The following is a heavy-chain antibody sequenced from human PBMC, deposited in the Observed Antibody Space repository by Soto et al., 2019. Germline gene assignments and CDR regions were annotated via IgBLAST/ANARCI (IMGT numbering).Heavy chain of an antibody. J-gene: IGHJ4*02. CDR1: GFTFSSYA. V-gene: IGHV3-23*01. Sequence: EVQLLESGGGLVQPGWSLRLSCAASGFTFSSYAMSWVRQAPGKGLEWVSAISGSGGSTYYADSVKGRFTISRDNSKNTLYLQMNSLRAEDTAVYYCAKDTYQLPSHFDYWGQGTLVTVSS. CDR2: ISGSGGST. CDR3: AKDTYQLPSHFDY. D-gene: IGHD2-2*01.